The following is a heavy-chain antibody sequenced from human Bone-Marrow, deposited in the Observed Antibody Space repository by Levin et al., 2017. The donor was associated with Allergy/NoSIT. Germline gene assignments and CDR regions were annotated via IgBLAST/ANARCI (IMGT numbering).Heavy chain of an antibody. D-gene: IGHD5-18*01. CDR2: ISYDESDE. J-gene: IGHJ6*02. CDR1: GFTFSSYG. Sequence: AGGSLRLSCAASGFTFSSYGMHWVRQAPGKGLEWVALISYDESDEDYGDSVKGRFTISRDNSKNTLYLEMNSLRAEDTAVYYCAKVRGYTYGFPSHGMDVWGQGTTVTVSS. CDR3: AKVRGYTYGFPSHGMDV. V-gene: IGHV3-30*18.